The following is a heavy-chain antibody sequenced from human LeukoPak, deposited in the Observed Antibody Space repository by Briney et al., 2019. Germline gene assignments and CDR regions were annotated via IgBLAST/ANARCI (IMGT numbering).Heavy chain of an antibody. CDR2: ISYDGSNK. CDR3: ARDGSD. CDR1: GFTFSSYA. V-gene: IGHV3-30-3*01. J-gene: IGHJ4*02. Sequence: GRSLRLSCAASGFTFSSYAMHWVRQAPGKGLEWVAVISYDGSNKYYADSVKGPLTISRDNSKNTLYLQMNSLRAEDTAVYYCARDGSDWGQGTLVTVSS.